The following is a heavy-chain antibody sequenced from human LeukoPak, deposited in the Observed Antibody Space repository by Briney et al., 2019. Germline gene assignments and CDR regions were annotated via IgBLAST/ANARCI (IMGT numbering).Heavy chain of an antibody. D-gene: IGHD3-10*01. V-gene: IGHV3-15*01. Sequence: GGSLRLSCAASGFTFSNAWMSWVRQAPGKGLEWVGRIKSKTDGGTTDYAAPVKGRFTISRDDSKNTLYLQMNSLKTEDTAVYYCTTRSVLLWFGGNDYWGQGTLVTVSS. J-gene: IGHJ4*02. CDR2: IKSKTDGGTT. CDR3: TTRSVLLWFGGNDY. CDR1: GFTFSNAW.